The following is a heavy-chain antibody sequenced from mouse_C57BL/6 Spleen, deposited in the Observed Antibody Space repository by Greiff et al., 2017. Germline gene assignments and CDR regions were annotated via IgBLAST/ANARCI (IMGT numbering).Heavy chain of an antibody. J-gene: IGHJ2*01. Sequence: EVMLVESGGGLVKPGGSLKLSCAASGFTFSSYAMSWVRQTPEKRLEWVATISDGGSYTYYPDNVKGRFTISRDNAKNNLYLQMSHLKSEDTAMYYCARDTPYYDYDYFDYWGQGTTLTVSS. D-gene: IGHD2-4*01. V-gene: IGHV5-4*01. CDR2: ISDGGSYT. CDR3: ARDTPYYDYDYFDY. CDR1: GFTFSSYA.